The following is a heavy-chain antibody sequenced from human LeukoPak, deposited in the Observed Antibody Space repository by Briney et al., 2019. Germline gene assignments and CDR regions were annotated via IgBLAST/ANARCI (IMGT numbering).Heavy chain of an antibody. J-gene: IGHJ4*02. Sequence: SETLSLTCTVSGGSISSSNYYWGWIRQPPGKGLEWIGEINHSGSTNYNPSLKSRVTISVDTSKNQFSLKLSSVTAADTAVYYCARATARENFDYWGQGTLVTVSS. CDR2: INHSGST. V-gene: IGHV4-39*07. CDR3: ARATARENFDY. D-gene: IGHD5-18*01. CDR1: GGSISSSNYY.